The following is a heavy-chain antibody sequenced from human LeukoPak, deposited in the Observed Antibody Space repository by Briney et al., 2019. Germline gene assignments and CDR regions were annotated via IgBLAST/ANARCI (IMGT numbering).Heavy chain of an antibody. Sequence: GESLKISCKGSGYSFTSYWIAWVRQMPGKGLEWMGIIYPGDSDTRYSPSFQGQVTISADNSIRTAYLQWSSLNTSDTAMYYCARYTDHYYFDYWGQGTLVTVSS. J-gene: IGHJ4*02. CDR3: ARYTDHYYFDY. V-gene: IGHV5-51*01. D-gene: IGHD1-1*01. CDR2: IYPGDSDT. CDR1: GYSFTSYW.